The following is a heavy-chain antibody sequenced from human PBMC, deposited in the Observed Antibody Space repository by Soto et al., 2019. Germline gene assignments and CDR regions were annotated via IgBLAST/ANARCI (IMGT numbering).Heavy chain of an antibody. CDR3: VIQRSGVVY. V-gene: IGHV1-2*04. D-gene: IGHD2-15*01. CDR2: INPNNGGT. J-gene: IGHJ4*02. Sequence: QVHLVQSGAEVKKPGASVRVSCKASGYSFTGNSMHWMRQAPGQGLEWMGWINPNNGGTNYAQRFRGWVTMTRDTSVSTAYMDLNRLKSDETAVYSWVIQRSGVVYWGQGTLVSVSS. CDR1: GYSFTGNS.